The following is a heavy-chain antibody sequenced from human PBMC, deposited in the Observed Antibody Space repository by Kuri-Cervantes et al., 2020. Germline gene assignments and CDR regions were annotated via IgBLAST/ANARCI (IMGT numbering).Heavy chain of an antibody. Sequence: GESLKISCAASGFTFSSYAMSWVRQAPGKGLEWVSAISGSGGSTYYADSVKGRFTISRDNSKNTLYLQMNSLTAADTAVYYCAKGGGGSYYSPLDCWGQGTLVTVSS. V-gene: IGHV3-23*01. D-gene: IGHD2-15*01. J-gene: IGHJ4*02. CDR2: ISGSGGST. CDR3: AKGGGGSYYSPLDC. CDR1: GFTFSSYA.